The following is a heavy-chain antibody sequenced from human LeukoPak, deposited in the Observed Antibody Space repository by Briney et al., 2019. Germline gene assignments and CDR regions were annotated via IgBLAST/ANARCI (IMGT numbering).Heavy chain of an antibody. D-gene: IGHD6-6*01. V-gene: IGHV4-61*02. CDR2: IYTSGST. J-gene: IGHJ6*04. CDR1: GGSISSGSYY. Sequence: KPSETLSLTCTVSGGSISSGSYYWSWIRQPAGKGLEWIGRIYTSGSTNYHPSLKSRVTISVDTSKNQFSLKLSSVTAADTAVYYCARGRIAAPLDVWGKGTTVTVSS. CDR3: ARGRIAAPLDV.